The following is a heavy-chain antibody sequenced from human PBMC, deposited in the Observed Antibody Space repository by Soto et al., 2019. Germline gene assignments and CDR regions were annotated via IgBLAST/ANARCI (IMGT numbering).Heavy chain of an antibody. CDR1: GGSISSGGYY. V-gene: IGHV4-31*03. Sequence: QVQLQESGPGLVKPSQTLSLTCTVSGGSISSGGYYWSWIRQHPGKGLEWIGYIYYSGSTYYNPSLINRVTISVDTSKNQFSLKLSPVTAADTAVYYCARGVGGWGTMNFDYWGQGTLVTVSS. CDR3: ARGVGGWGTMNFDY. J-gene: IGHJ4*02. CDR2: IYYSGST. D-gene: IGHD1-26*01.